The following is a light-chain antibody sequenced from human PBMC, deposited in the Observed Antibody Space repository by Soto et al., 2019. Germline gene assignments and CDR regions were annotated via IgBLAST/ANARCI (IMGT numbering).Light chain of an antibody. V-gene: IGKV3-20*01. Sequence: EVVLTQAPATLSLSPGERGTLSCSAIQSVAANYLAGYHQKRVQAPRRLVYGAGSRATGIPDRLSGSGSGTAFPLTISRLEPEDFCVYSCHQYGTAPLAFVPGTKVD. CDR1: QSVAANY. CDR2: GAG. J-gene: IGKJ3*01. CDR3: HQYGTAPLA.